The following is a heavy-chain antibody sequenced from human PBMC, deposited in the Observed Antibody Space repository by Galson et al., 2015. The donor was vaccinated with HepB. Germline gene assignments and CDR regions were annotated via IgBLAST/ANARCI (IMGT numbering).Heavy chain of an antibody. D-gene: IGHD1-26*01. CDR1: GFIFSDYY. J-gene: IGHJ4*02. V-gene: IGHV3-11*05. CDR3: ARAHSGSYYGIDY. Sequence: SLRLSCAASGFIFSDYYMSWIRQAPGKGLEWVSYISSSSSYTNYADSVKGRFTISRDNAKNSLYLQMNSLRAEDTAVYYCARAHSGSYYGIDYWGQGTLVTVSS. CDR2: ISSSSSYT.